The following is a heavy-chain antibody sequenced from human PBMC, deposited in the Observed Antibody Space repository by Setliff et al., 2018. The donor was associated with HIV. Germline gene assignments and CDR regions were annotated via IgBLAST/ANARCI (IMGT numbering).Heavy chain of an antibody. CDR2: IDSDGSDT. CDR1: GFTLSTYS. CDR3: ARGPQYNFWGGYLGL. D-gene: IGHD3-3*01. Sequence: GGSLRLSCVASGFTLSTYSMNWVRQAPGKGLVWVSRIDSDGSDTDYADSVRGRFTISRDNAKNTLYLQMTSLRAEDTAVYYCARGPQYNFWGGYLGLWGRGTLVTVSS. V-gene: IGHV3-74*01. J-gene: IGHJ4*02.